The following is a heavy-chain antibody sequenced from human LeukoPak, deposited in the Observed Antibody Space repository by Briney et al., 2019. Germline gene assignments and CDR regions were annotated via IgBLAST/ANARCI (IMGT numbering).Heavy chain of an antibody. D-gene: IGHD6-13*01. J-gene: IGHJ4*02. V-gene: IGHV1-2*02. CDR2: INPNSGGT. CDR3: ARRRYSSSWSTIDY. Sequence: GASVKVSCKASGYTFTGYYMHWVRQAPGQGLEWMGWINPNSGGTNYAQKFQGRVTMTRDTSISTAYMELSRLRSDDTAVYYCARRRYSSSWSTIDYWGQGTLVTVSS. CDR1: GYTFTGYY.